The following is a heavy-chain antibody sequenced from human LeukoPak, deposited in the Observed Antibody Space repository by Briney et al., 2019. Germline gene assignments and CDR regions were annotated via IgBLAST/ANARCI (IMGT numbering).Heavy chain of an antibody. CDR1: GFTFSSYA. J-gene: IGHJ4*02. V-gene: IGHV3-23*01. CDR2: ISGSGGST. CDR3: AEKDYDFWSGYLGFDY. D-gene: IGHD3-3*01. Sequence: GGSLRLSCAASGFTFSSYAMSWVRQAPGKGLEWVSAISGSGGSTYYADSVKGRFTISRDNSKNTLYLQMNSLRAEDTAVYYCAEKDYDFWSGYLGFDYWGQGTLVTVSS.